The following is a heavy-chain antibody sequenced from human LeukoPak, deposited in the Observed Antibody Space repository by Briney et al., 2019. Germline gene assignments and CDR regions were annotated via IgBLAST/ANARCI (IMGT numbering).Heavy chain of an antibody. CDR3: ARAGSYRFDY. CDR1: GFTFSTSL. CDR2: MNGDGGTI. J-gene: IGHJ4*02. V-gene: IGHV3-74*01. Sequence: PGGSLRLSCVGSGFTFSTSLVHWVRQAPGQGLVWLSRMNGDGGTINYVDSVKGRFTVSRDNAKNTLYLQMNSLGVEDTAIYYCARAGSYRFDYWGPGTQVTVSS. D-gene: IGHD3-16*02.